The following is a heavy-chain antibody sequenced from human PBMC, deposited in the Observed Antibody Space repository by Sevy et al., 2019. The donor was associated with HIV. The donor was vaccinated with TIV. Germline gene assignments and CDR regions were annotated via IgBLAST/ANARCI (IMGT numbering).Heavy chain of an antibody. CDR2: ISSSGSGT. V-gene: IGHV3-64D*09. Sequence: GGSLRLSCSASGFTFSGSALHWVRQAPGKGLEYVSVISSSGSGTYYAESVKGRFTISRDNSKNTLYLQMRSLGTEDTAVYYCVKDSIFYDSSSGYRPFYYHGMDVWGQGTSVTVSS. CDR3: VKDSIFYDSSSGYRPFYYHGMDV. CDR1: GFTFSGSA. J-gene: IGHJ6*02. D-gene: IGHD3-3*01.